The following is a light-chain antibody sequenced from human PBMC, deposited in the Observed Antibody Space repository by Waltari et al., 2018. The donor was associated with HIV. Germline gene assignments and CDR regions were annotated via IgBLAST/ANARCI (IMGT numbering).Light chain of an antibody. CDR2: DVT. CDR1: SSDVGKYKL. V-gene: IGLV2-23*02. J-gene: IGLJ1*01. Sequence: QSALTQSASVSGARGQSVTIFCNGTSSDVGKYKLLSGYQQSPGKAPKVVIYDVTDRPSGVSRRFSAAKSGNSASLTISGLQPQDEGDYFCCSYAGSSTYIFGSGTLVTVL. CDR3: CSYAGSSTYI.